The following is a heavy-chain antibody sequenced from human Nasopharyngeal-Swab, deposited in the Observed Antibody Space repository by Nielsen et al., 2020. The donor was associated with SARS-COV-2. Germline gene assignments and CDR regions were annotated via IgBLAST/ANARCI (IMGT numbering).Heavy chain of an antibody. CDR1: GGTFSSYA. CDR3: ARHPPYYYDSSGYYFEYAFDI. Sequence: KVSCKASGGTFSSYAISWVRQAPGQRLEGMGRSDPSDSYTNYSPSFQGHVTISADKSISTAYLQWSSLKASDTAMYYCARHPPYYYDSSGYYFEYAFDIWGQGTMVTVSS. J-gene: IGHJ3*02. D-gene: IGHD3-22*01. V-gene: IGHV5-10-1*01. CDR2: SDPSDSYT.